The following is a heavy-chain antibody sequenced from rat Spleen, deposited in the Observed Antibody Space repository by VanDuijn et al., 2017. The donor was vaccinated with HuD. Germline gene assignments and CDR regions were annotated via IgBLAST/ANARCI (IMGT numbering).Heavy chain of an antibody. V-gene: IGHV5-29*01. CDR3: ARLGMAAIGNWFSY. Sequence: EVQLVESGGALVQPGRSLKLSCAASGFTFSNYGMAWVRQAPTKGLEWVATINYDGSSTHYRDSVKGRFTISRDNTKNILFLQMERLRSEDTATHYCARLGMAAIGNWFSYWGQGTLVTVSS. CDR2: INYDGSST. J-gene: IGHJ3*01. CDR1: GFTFSNYG. D-gene: IGHD1-7*01.